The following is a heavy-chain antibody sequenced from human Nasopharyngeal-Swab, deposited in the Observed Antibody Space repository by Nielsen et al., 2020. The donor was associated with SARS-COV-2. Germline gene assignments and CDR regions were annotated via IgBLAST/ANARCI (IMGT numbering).Heavy chain of an antibody. CDR1: GGTFSSYA. CDR2: IIPIFGTA. CDR3: ARDSKDIVVVPAASYYYYMDV. J-gene: IGHJ6*03. D-gene: IGHD2-2*01. Sequence: SVKVSCKASGGTFSSYAISWVRQAPGQGLEWMGGIIPIFGTANYAQKFQGRVTITADESTSTAYMELRSLRSEDTAVYYCARDSKDIVVVPAASYYYYMDVWGKGTTVTVSS. V-gene: IGHV1-69*13.